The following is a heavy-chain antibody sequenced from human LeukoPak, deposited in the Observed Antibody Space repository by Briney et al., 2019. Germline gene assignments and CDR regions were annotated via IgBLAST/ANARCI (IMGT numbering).Heavy chain of an antibody. J-gene: IGHJ5*02. Sequence: GGSLRLSCATSGFTFSNSDMNWVRQAPGRGLEWVSSITTTSSYIYYADSVRGRFTISRDNAKNSLYLLMDSLRVGDTAVYYCARSGCPGGSCYLRYSWLDLWGRGTLVTVSS. V-gene: IGHV3-21*01. CDR2: ITTTSSYI. CDR3: ARSGCPGGSCYLRYSWLDL. D-gene: IGHD2-15*01. CDR1: GFTFSNSD.